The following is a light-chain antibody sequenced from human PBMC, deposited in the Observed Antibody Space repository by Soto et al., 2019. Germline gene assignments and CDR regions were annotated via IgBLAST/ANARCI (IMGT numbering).Light chain of an antibody. CDR1: SSDVGGYNY. V-gene: IGLV2-11*01. CDR3: CSYAGSHTL. CDR2: DVS. J-gene: IGLJ2*01. Sequence: QSVLTQPRSVSGSPGQSVTISCTGTSSDVGGYNYVSWYQQHPGKAPKLMIYDVSKRPSGVPDRFSGSKSGNTASLTNSGXXXXXXXDYYCCSYAGSHTLLGGGTKLTVL.